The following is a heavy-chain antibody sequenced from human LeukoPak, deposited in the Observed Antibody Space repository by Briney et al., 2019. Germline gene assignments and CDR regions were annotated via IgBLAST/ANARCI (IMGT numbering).Heavy chain of an antibody. Sequence: PSETLSLTCAVYGGPFNDYYWNWLRQPPGKGLEWIGEINHSGSTNYHPSYKSRVTISLDTSQNHFSLKLTSVTAADTAVYYCATRGDYSDTSGNSYDALDIWGQGTMVTVSS. J-gene: IGHJ3*02. CDR1: GGPFNDYY. V-gene: IGHV4-34*01. CDR2: INHSGST. CDR3: ATRGDYSDTSGNSYDALDI. D-gene: IGHD3-22*01.